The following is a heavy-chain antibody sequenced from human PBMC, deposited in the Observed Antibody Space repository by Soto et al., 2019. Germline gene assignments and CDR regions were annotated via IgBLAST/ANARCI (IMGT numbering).Heavy chain of an antibody. V-gene: IGHV3-73*02. D-gene: IGHD1-26*01. CDR3: ATHLTGDTTDYFYGMGI. CDR2: IRSKAHNYAT. CDR1: GFTFSDSA. Sequence: EVQLVESGGGLVQPGGSLKLSCAASGFTFSDSAMHWVRQASGKGLEWLGRIRSKAHNYATAHTAAAKGRYTVSSDDSKNTAYPQMNSLKTEETSVYYCATHLTGDTTDYFYGMGIWGQGTTVTVSS. J-gene: IGHJ6*02.